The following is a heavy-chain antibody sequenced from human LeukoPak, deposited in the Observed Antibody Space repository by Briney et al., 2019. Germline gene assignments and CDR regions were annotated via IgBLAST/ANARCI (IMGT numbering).Heavy chain of an antibody. J-gene: IGHJ1*01. D-gene: IGHD3-22*01. CDR1: GFTFSNYW. Sequence: GGSPRLPCAAAGFTFSNYWMHWVPQAPGKGLVWVSRIKSDGRTNYADSVKGRFTISRDNAKNTVSLQMNSLRAEDTGVYYCARAPSEIGGYYPEYFRHWGQGTLVTVSS. CDR2: IKSDGRT. V-gene: IGHV3-74*01. CDR3: ARAPSEIGGYYPEYFRH.